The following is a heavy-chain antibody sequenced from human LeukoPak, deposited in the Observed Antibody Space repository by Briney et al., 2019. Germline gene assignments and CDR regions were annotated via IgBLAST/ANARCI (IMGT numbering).Heavy chain of an antibody. CDR1: GFTFSGSA. J-gene: IGHJ6*03. Sequence: GGSLRLSCAASGFTFSGSAMHWVRQASGKGLEWVGRIRSKANSYATAYAASVKGRFTISRDDSKNTAYLQMNSLKTEDTAVYYCTTPEIQYYYYYYMDVWGKGTTVTVSS. CDR3: TTPEIQYYYYYYMDV. D-gene: IGHD1-1*01. CDR2: IRSKANSYAT. V-gene: IGHV3-73*01.